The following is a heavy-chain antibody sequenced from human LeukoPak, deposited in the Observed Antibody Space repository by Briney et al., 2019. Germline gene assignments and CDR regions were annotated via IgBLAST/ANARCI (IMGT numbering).Heavy chain of an antibody. CDR3: ARGRGYSYGPTLYYFDY. Sequence: PLETLTLTCPVSGCSISSHYWSWMRQPPGKGLDWIGYIYYSGSTNYNPSLKSRVTISVDTSKNQFSLKLSSVTAADTAVYYCARGRGYSYGPTLYYFDYWGQGTLVTVSS. CDR2: IYYSGST. V-gene: IGHV4-59*11. J-gene: IGHJ4*02. CDR1: GCSISSHY. D-gene: IGHD5-18*01.